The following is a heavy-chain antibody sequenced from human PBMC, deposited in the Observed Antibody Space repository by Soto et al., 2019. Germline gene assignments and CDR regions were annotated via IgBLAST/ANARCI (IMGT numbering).Heavy chain of an antibody. V-gene: IGHV4-59*08. D-gene: IGHD3-22*01. J-gene: IGHJ6*02. CDR3: ARHNYDSSGYYHYYYGMDV. Sequence: SETLSLTCNVSGGSVSSYHWSWIRQPPGKGLEWIGYINNNGNTNYNPSLKSRVTISVDTSKNQFSLKLSSVTAADTAVYYCARHNYDSSGYYHYYYGMDVWGQGTTVTVSS. CDR1: GGSVSSYH. CDR2: INNNGNT.